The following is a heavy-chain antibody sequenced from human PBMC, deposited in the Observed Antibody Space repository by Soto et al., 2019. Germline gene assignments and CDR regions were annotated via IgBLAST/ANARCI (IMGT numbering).Heavy chain of an antibody. J-gene: IGHJ6*02. V-gene: IGHV4-59*01. CDR2: IYYSGST. CDR3: ARAKVLRFLEWLPTNYYYPPETSYGMDV. Sequence: PSETLSLTCPVSGFSISSYYWSWIRQPPGKGLEWIGYIYYSGSTNYNPSLKSRVTISVDTSKNQFSLKLSSVTAADTAVYYCARAKVLRFLEWLPTNYYYPPETSYGMDVWGQGTTVTVSS. D-gene: IGHD3-3*01. CDR1: GFSISSYY.